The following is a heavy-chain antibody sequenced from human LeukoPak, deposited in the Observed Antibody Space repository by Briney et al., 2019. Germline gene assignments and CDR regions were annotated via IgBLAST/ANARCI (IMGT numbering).Heavy chain of an antibody. CDR3: ARTTGNFDC. D-gene: IGHD1-1*01. CDR1: GDSVSSNSAA. Sequence: SQTLSLTCAISGDSVSSNSAAWNWIRQSPSGGLEWLGRTYYRSKWFNDHAVSAKSRIIITPDTSKNQFSLHLNSVTPEDTAVYYCARTTGNFDCWGQGTLVTVSS. J-gene: IGHJ4*02. V-gene: IGHV6-1*01. CDR2: TYYRSKWFN.